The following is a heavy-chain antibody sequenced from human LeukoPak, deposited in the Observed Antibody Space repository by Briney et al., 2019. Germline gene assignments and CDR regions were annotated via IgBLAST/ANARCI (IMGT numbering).Heavy chain of an antibody. Sequence: SETLSLTCTVSGGSISSYYWSWIRQPPGKGLEWIGYIYYSGSTNYNPSLKSRVTISVDTSKNQFSLKLSSVTAADTAVYYCARDRWLRNYYYGMDVWGQGTTVTVSS. J-gene: IGHJ6*02. D-gene: IGHD5-12*01. CDR1: GGSISSYY. V-gene: IGHV4-59*01. CDR3: ARDRWLRNYYYGMDV. CDR2: IYYSGST.